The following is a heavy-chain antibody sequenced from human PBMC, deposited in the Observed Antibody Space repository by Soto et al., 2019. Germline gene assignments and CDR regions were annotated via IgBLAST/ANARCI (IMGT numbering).Heavy chain of an antibody. CDR3: ARSGSGYAFDI. Sequence: PGESRKISCKGSGYTFGSFWIGWVRQMPGKGLEWMGIIYPGDSDTRYSPSFQGHVSISADKSTTTAYLQWSSLKASDTAMYYCARSGSGYAFDIWGQGTMVTVSS. CDR1: GYTFGSFW. V-gene: IGHV5-51*01. J-gene: IGHJ3*02. CDR2: IYPGDSDT. D-gene: IGHD1-26*01.